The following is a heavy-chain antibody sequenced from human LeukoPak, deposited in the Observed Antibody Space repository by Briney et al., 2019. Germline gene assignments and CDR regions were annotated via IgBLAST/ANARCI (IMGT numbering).Heavy chain of an antibody. Sequence: GGSLRLSCAASGFTFSSYGMHWVRQAPGKGLEWVAFIRYDGSNKYYADSVKGRFTISRDNAKNSLDLQMNSLRVEDTAVYYCARARATSGTYWGQGTLVTVSS. CDR3: ARARATSGTY. CDR2: IRYDGSNK. V-gene: IGHV3-30*02. CDR1: GFTFSSYG. J-gene: IGHJ1*01. D-gene: IGHD1-1*01.